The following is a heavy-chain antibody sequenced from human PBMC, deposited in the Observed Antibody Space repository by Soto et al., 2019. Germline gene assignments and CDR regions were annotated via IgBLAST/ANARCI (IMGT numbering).Heavy chain of an antibody. V-gene: IGHV1-18*04. CDR2: ISAYNGNT. Sequence: ASVKVSCKASGYTFTSYGISWVRQAPGQGLEWMGWISAYNGNTNYAQKLQGRVTMTTDTSTSTAYMELRSLRSDDTAVYYCARGLRITGTTHWFDPWGQGTLVTVSS. J-gene: IGHJ5*02. D-gene: IGHD1-7*01. CDR3: ARGLRITGTTHWFDP. CDR1: GYTFTSYG.